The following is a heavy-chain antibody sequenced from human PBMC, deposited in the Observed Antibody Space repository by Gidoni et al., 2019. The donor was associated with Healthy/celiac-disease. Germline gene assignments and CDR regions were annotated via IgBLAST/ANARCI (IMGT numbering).Heavy chain of an antibody. CDR3: ARGAPEYYDFWSGYPIEDY. D-gene: IGHD3-3*01. Sequence: QVHLVQSGAEVKNPGASVKVSCTASGYPFTSSGIRWVRQAPGQGLEWMGWISAYNGNTNYAQKLQGRVTMTTDTSTSTAYMELRSLRSDDTAVYYCARGAPEYYDFWSGYPIEDYWGQGTLVTVSS. CDR2: ISAYNGNT. J-gene: IGHJ4*02. CDR1: GYPFTSSG. V-gene: IGHV1-18*01.